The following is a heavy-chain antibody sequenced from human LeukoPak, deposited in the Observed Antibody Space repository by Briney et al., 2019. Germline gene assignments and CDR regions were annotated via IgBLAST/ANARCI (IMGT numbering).Heavy chain of an antibody. CDR1: GGSISGYY. CDR3: ATYGGNSGLDY. J-gene: IGHJ4*02. D-gene: IGHD4-23*01. V-gene: IGHV4-59*04. Sequence: SETLSLTCSVSGGSISGYYWSWIRQPPEKGLEWIGCVYNRGSTYYNSSLESRLTISLDTSRNQFSLKLSSVTAADTAVYYCATYGGNSGLDYWGQGTLVTVSS. CDR2: VYNRGST.